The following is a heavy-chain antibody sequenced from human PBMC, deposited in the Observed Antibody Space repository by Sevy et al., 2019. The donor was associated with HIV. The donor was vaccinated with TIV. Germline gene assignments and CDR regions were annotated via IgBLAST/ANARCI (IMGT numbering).Heavy chain of an antibody. V-gene: IGHV3-23*01. J-gene: IGHJ6*02. CDR1: GFTFGTYA. D-gene: IGHD3-3*01. CDR2: ISDSGRST. Sequence: GGCLRLSCAGSGFTFGTYAMTWVRQAPGKGLQWVSVISDSGRSTYYADSVQGRVTISRYNSKNTMHLHMNSLRVEDTATYYCARRPDFGVIIPTGVLDVWGQGTTVTVSS. CDR3: ARRPDFGVIIPTGVLDV.